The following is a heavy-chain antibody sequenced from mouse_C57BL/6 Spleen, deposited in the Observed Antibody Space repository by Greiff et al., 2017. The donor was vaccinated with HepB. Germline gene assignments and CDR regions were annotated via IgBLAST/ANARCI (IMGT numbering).Heavy chain of an antibody. CDR2: ISSGGSYT. D-gene: IGHD2-4*01. Sequence: DVKLVESGGDLVKPGGSLKLSCAASGFTFSSYGMSWVRQTPDKRLEWVATISSGGSYTYYPDSVKGRFTISRDNAKNTLYLQMSSLKSEDTAMYYCARHVYYDYDVFDYWGQGTTLTVSS. CDR3: ARHVYYDYDVFDY. V-gene: IGHV5-6*02. J-gene: IGHJ2*01. CDR1: GFTFSSYG.